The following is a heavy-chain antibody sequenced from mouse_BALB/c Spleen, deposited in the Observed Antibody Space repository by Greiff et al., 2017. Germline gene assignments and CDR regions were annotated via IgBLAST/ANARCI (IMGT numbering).Heavy chain of an antibody. V-gene: IGHV5-6-5*01. Sequence: EVMLVESGGGLVKPGGSLKLSCAASGFTFSSYAMSWVRQTPEKRLEWVASISSGGSTYYPDSVKGRFTISRDNARNILYLQMSSLRSEDTAMYYCARGRSHTTATDFDVWGAGTTVTVSS. CDR3: ARGRSHTTATDFDV. D-gene: IGHD1-2*01. J-gene: IGHJ1*01. CDR2: ISSGGST. CDR1: GFTFSSYA.